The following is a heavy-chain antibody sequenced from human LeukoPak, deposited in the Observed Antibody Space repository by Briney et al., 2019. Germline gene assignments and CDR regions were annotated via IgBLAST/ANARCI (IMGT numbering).Heavy chain of an antibody. CDR3: ARVWSSRKASDI. Sequence: KPSEPLSLPCTVSGGSISYYYWSWIRQPPGKGLELIGYIYYSGSTNYNPSLKSRVTISVDTSKNQFSLKLTSVTAADTAVYYCARVWSSRKASDIWGQGTMVTVSS. CDR2: IYYSGST. CDR1: GGSISYYY. V-gene: IGHV4-59*01. D-gene: IGHD3-16*01. J-gene: IGHJ3*02.